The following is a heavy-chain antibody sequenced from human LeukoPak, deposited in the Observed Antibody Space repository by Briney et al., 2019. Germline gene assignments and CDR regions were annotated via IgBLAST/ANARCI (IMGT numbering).Heavy chain of an antibody. CDR1: GFTFDRHT. CDR2: IGRDGTNI. V-gene: IGHV3-43*01. Sequence: PGGSLRLSCAASGFTFDRHTMHWVRQPPGKGPEWVSLIGRDGTNIDYADSVKGRFTISRDNAKNSLYLQMNSLRAEDTAVYYCARDYDLKDYWGQGTLVTVSS. CDR3: ARDYDLKDY. J-gene: IGHJ4*02. D-gene: IGHD3-3*01.